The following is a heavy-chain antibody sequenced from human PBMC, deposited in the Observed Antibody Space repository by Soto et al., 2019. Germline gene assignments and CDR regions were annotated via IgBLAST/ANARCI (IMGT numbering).Heavy chain of an antibody. CDR3: ARAGDGFDVFDF. CDR2: ISTDTGET. D-gene: IGHD1-26*01. J-gene: IGHJ4*02. CDR1: GYTFTNVG. V-gene: IGHV1-18*01. Sequence: ASVKVSCKASGYTFTNVGMNWVRQAPGQGLEWIGWISTDTGETNYAQKFKGRVTITTDTSTSTAYMDMRNLIYNDTAVYYCARAGDGFDVFDFWGQGTLVTVS.